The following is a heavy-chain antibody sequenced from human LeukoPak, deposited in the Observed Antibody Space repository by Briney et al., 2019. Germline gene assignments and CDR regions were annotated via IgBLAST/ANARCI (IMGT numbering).Heavy chain of an antibody. CDR2: ISTSSSVI. D-gene: IGHD3-10*01. Sequence: AGGSLRLSCAASKFTFSSYNMNWVRQAPGKGLEWVSYISTSSSVIYYADSVKGRFTISRDNAKNSLYLQMNSLRAEDTAVYYCARDLGWYFNYWGQGTLVTVSS. V-gene: IGHV3-48*01. CDR3: ARDLGWYFNY. CDR1: KFTFSSYN. J-gene: IGHJ4*02.